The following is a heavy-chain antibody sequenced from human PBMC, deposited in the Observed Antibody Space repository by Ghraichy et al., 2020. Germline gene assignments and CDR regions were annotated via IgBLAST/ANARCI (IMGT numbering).Heavy chain of an antibody. CDR2: ICSDCTYT. Sequence: GGSLRLSCAASEFIFSDYYMSWIRQAPGQGLEWVSYICSDCTYTDYADSVKGRFTISRDNAKNSLYLQMNSLRAEDTAVYYCARKHYKSGFFDLWGRGTLVTVCS. J-gene: IGHJ2*01. V-gene: IGHV3-11*06. D-gene: IGHD1-1*01. CDR3: ARKHYKSGFFDL. CDR1: EFIFSDYY.